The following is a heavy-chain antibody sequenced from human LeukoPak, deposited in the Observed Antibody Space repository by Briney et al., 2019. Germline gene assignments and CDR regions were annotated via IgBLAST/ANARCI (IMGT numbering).Heavy chain of an antibody. CDR3: AKDTLGSTAAFDI. V-gene: IGHV3-30*02. Sequence: GGSLRLSCAASGFTFSSYGMHWVRQAPGKGLEWEAFIRYDGSNKYYADSVKGRFTISRDNSKNTLYLHVNSLRPEDTAVYYCAKDTLGSTAAFDIWGQGTMVTVSS. J-gene: IGHJ3*02. CDR1: GFTFSSYG. CDR2: IRYDGSNK. D-gene: IGHD2-21*02.